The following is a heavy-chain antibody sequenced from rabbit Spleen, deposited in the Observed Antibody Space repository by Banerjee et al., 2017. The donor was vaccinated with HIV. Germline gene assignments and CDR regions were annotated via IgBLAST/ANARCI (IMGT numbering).Heavy chain of an antibody. D-gene: IGHD1-1*01. Sequence: QEQLEESGGGLVKPEGSLTLTCTASGVSFSFSNYMCWVRQAPGKGLEWIACINAATAKPVYATWAKGRFTISRTSSTTVTLRMTSLTAADTATYFCARDLVGVIGWNFYLWGPGTLVTVS. CDR1: GVSFSFSNY. CDR2: INAATAKP. CDR3: ARDLVGVIGWNFYL. J-gene: IGHJ4*01. V-gene: IGHV1S45*01.